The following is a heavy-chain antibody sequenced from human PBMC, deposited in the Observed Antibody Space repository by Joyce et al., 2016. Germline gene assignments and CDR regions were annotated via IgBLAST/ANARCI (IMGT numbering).Heavy chain of an antibody. CDR1: GFTFTSYG. J-gene: IGHJ6*02. CDR3: ATLGGDIAVADGTSNDYYYGLDV. V-gene: IGHV3-30*03. CDR2: NSVDGSYE. D-gene: IGHD6-19*01. Sequence: QVQLVESGGGVVQPGRSLRRSCSASGFTFTSYGMHWVRQAPGKGLEWVAGNSVDGSYEYYVTSVKVRFTISRDNSKNTMYLQMNSLRPEDTAVYFCATLGGDIAVADGTSNDYYYGLDVWGQGTTVTVSS.